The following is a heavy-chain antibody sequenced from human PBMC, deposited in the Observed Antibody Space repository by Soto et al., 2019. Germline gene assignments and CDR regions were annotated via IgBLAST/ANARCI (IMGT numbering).Heavy chain of an antibody. Sequence: QLVQSGGDLVQPGGSLRLSCVASGFTFSTYWMTWVRQAPGMGLEWVAGIKEDGSEEVYVDSVKGRFSISRDNAKTSLYLQLNSLRAEDTAVYYCATAISSPFSNFDYWGQGSLVTVSS. CDR1: GFTFSTYW. CDR2: IKEDGSEE. V-gene: IGHV3-7*01. CDR3: ATAISSPFSNFDY. D-gene: IGHD2-2*01. J-gene: IGHJ4*02.